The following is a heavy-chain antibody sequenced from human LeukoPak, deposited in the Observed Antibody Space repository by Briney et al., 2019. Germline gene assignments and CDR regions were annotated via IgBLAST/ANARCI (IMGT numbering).Heavy chain of an antibody. CDR1: GYTFTSYY. V-gene: IGHV1-18*01. J-gene: IGHJ4*02. CDR2: VSLYESDT. Sequence: ASVKVSCKASGYTFTSYYMHWVRQAPGQGLEWMGWVSLYESDTKYGQNFQGRVTLTTDSSTYTAYLELKSLRFDDTAVYYCATDSDDFWGQGTLVAVSS. CDR3: ATDSDDF.